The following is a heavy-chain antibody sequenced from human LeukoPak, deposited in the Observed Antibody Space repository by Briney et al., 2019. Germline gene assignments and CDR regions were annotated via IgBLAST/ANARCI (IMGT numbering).Heavy chain of an antibody. D-gene: IGHD1-7*01. V-gene: IGHV3-23*01. Sequence: GASLRLSCAASGFTFSNYAMSWVRQAPGKGLEWVSAITGSGGSTYYADSVKGRFTISRDNSKNTLYLQMNSLRAEDTAVYYCASNAITGTTGDYYYGMDVWGQGTTVTVSS. CDR1: GFTFSNYA. J-gene: IGHJ6*02. CDR3: ASNAITGTTGDYYYGMDV. CDR2: ITGSGGST.